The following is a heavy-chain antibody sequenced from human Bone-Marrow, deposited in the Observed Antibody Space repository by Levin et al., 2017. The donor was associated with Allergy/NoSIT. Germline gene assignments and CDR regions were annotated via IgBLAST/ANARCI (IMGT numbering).Heavy chain of an antibody. J-gene: IGHJ4*02. D-gene: IGHD2-2*01. CDR1: GYTFTSYG. CDR3: ARDERNVVVPAAPLSQFDY. V-gene: IGHV1-18*01. Sequence: GESLKISCKASGYTFTSYGISWVRQAPGQGLEWMGWISAYNGNTNHAQKLQGRVTMTTDTSTSTAYMELRSLRSDDTAVYYCARDERNVVVPAAPLSQFDYWGQGTLVTVSS. CDR2: ISAYNGNT.